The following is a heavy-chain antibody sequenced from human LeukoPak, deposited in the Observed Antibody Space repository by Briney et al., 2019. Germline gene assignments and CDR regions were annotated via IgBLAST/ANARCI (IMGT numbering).Heavy chain of an antibody. CDR2: INHRGST. CDR3: ARARAGFDY. D-gene: IGHD6-6*01. J-gene: IGHJ4*02. CDR1: GGSFSGYY. Sequence: SETLSLTCAVYGGSFSGYYWSWIRQPPGKGLEWIGEINHRGSTNYNPSLKSRVTISVDTSKNQFSLKLSSVTAADTAVYYCARARAGFDYWGQGTLVTVSS. V-gene: IGHV4-34*01.